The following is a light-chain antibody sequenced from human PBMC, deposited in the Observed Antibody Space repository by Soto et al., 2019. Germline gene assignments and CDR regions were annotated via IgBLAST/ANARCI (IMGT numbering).Light chain of an antibody. CDR1: QSVSSSY. CDR3: QQYGNSPPNT. V-gene: IGKV3-20*01. CDR2: GAS. J-gene: IGKJ2*01. Sequence: EIVLTQSPGTLSLSPGERATLSCRASQSVSSSYLAWYQHKPGQAPRLLIYGASSRATDIPDRFSGSGSGTDFTLTISRLEPEDFAVYFCQQYGNSPPNTFGQGTKVEIK.